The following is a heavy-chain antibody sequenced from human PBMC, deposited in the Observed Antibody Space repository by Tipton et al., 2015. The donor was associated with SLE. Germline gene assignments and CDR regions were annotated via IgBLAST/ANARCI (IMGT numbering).Heavy chain of an antibody. D-gene: IGHD2-8*01. CDR3: ARGMLTWRGAIIGVDV. CDR2: ISDGGGT. CDR1: GGSISNNY. Sequence: LRLSCSVSGGSISNNYWIWIRQPPGKGLEWIGYISDGGGTNHNPSLKSRVTISVDPAKDQFSLKLTSVTAADTAVYYCARGMLTWRGAIIGVDVWGQGTTVNVSS. J-gene: IGHJ6*02. V-gene: IGHV4-59*08.